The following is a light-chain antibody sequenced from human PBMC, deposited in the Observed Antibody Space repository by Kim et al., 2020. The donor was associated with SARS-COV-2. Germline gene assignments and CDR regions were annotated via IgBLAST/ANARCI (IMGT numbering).Light chain of an antibody. J-gene: IGLJ2*01. CDR1: NSGSKN. CDR3: QVWDSSTGV. CDR2: RDS. V-gene: IGLV3-9*01. Sequence: VALGQTARITCGGNNSGSKNVHWYQQKPGQAPVLVIYRDSNRPSGIPERFSGSNSGNTATLTISRAQAGDEADYYCQVWDSSTGVFGGGTKLTVL.